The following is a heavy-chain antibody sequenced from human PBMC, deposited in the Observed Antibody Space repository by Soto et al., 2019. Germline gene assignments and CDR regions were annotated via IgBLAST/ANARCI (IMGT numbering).Heavy chain of an antibody. J-gene: IGHJ4*02. V-gene: IGHV4-30-4*01. CDR2: IYYSGST. D-gene: IGHD6-19*01. CDR3: ARLTPGYRSGWFIDY. Sequence: PSETLSLTCTVSGGSISSGDYYWSWIRQPPGKGLEWIGYIYYSGSTYYNPSLKSRVTISVDTSKNQFSLKLSSVTAADTAVYYCARLTPGYRSGWFIDYWGQGTLVTVSS. CDR1: GGSISSGDYY.